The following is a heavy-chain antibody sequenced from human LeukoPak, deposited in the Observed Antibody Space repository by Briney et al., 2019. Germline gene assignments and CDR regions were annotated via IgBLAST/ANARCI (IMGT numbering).Heavy chain of an antibody. V-gene: IGHV4-34*01. CDR1: GGSFSGYY. J-gene: IGHJ2*01. Sequence: SETLSLTCAVYGGSFSGYYRSWIRQSPGKGLEWIGEINHSGSTNCNSSLKSRVTMSVDTSKNQFSLKLRSVTAADTAVYYCARRRQYDSSLFWNFDLWGRGTLVTISS. CDR3: ARRRQYDSSLFWNFDL. D-gene: IGHD6-6*01. CDR2: INHSGST.